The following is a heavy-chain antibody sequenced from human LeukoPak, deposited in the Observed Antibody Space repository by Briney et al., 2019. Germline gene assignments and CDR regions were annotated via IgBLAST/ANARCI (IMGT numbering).Heavy chain of an antibody. V-gene: IGHV4-39*01. J-gene: IGHJ4*02. CDR1: GGSISSSSYY. D-gene: IGHD3-9*01. Sequence: PSETLSLTCTVSGGSISSSSYYWSWIRQSPGKGLEWIGATYYSETTHYNPSLKSRVTISVDTSKNQFSLKLSSVTAADTAVYYCARHLSIPRYYDILTGYYNVLNYADYWGQGTLVTVSS. CDR3: ARHLSIPRYYDILTGYYNVLNYADY. CDR2: TYYSETT.